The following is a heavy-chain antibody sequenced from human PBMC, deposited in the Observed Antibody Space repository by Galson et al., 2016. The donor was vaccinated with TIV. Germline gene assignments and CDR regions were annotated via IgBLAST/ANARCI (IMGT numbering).Heavy chain of an antibody. CDR1: GFSVTTYY. J-gene: IGHJ4*02. Sequence: SLRLSCAASGFSVTTYYISWVRQAPGRGLEWVSVLYVGGTTYYTDSVKGRFTISRDNSKNTLYLQMDDLRAEDTAISYCARAGGSNWNFFDYWGQGTLVTVSS. CDR2: LYVGGTT. CDR3: ARAGGSNWNFFDY. D-gene: IGHD1-7*01. V-gene: IGHV3-53*01.